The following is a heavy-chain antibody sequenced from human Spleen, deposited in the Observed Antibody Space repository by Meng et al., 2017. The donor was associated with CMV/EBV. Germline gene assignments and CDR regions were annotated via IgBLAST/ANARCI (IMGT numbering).Heavy chain of an antibody. V-gene: IGHV4-59*01. CDR3: AREADDYVWGSYRPGASDI. CDR1: GGSISSFY. CDR2: IYYSGTT. J-gene: IGHJ3*02. D-gene: IGHD3-16*02. Sequence: SETLSLTCTVSGGSISSFYWTWVRQPPGKGLEWIGYIYYSGTTNYNPSLKRRVSMSIDTSKNQFSLKLTSVTAADTAVYYCAREADDYVWGSYRPGASDIWGQGTMVTVSS.